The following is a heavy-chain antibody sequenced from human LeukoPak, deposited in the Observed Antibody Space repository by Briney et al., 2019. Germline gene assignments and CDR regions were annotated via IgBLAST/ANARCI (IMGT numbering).Heavy chain of an antibody. D-gene: IGHD1-26*01. Sequence: SETLSLTCTVSGGSISSSSYYWGWIRQPPGKGLEWIGTIYHTGSTYYNPSLESRVTMSVDMSTNQFSLRLSSVAASDTAVYYCARDLSLGGAFDIWGQGTMVTVSS. CDR1: GGSISSSSYY. J-gene: IGHJ3*02. V-gene: IGHV4-39*02. CDR3: ARDLSLGGAFDI. CDR2: IYHTGST.